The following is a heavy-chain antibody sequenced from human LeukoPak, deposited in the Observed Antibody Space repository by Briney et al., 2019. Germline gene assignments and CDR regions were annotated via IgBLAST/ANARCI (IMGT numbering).Heavy chain of an antibody. Sequence: SETLSLTCAVYGGSFSDYYWNWIRQPPGKGLEWIGEINHSGSTNYNPSLKSRVSISVDTSKNQFSLKLSSVTAADTAVYFCARTPPPGATAYGVVDYWGQGTLVTVSS. CDR1: GGSFSDYY. V-gene: IGHV4-34*01. J-gene: IGHJ4*02. CDR2: INHSGST. D-gene: IGHD2-2*01. CDR3: ARTPPPGATAYGVVDY.